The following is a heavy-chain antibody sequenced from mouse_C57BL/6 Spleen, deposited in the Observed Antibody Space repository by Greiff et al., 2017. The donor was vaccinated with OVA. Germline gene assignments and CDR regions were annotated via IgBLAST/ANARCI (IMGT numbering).Heavy chain of an antibody. Sequence: EVKVEESGGGLVKPGGSLKLSCAASGFTFSSYAMSWVRQTPDKRLEWVATISDGGSYTYYPDNVKGRFTISRDNAKNNLYLQMSHLKSVDTAMYYCARWDYGSSYGYFDVWGTGTTVTVSS. D-gene: IGHD1-1*01. V-gene: IGHV5-4*03. CDR3: ARWDYGSSYGYFDV. CDR1: GFTFSSYA. CDR2: ISDGGSYT. J-gene: IGHJ1*03.